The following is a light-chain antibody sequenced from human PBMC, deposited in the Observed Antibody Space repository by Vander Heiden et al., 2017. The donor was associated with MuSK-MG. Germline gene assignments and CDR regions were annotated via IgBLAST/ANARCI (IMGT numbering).Light chain of an antibody. CDR2: DAT. CDR3: QQYDNLLT. V-gene: IGKV1-33*01. CDR1: QDISHD. J-gene: IGKJ4*01. Sequence: DIQMTQSPSSLSASVGASVTIPSPASQDISHDLKWYQHKTGKDPQLLNFDATHLETGAASRSSGSGSGTDFTLTSSSLQPEDIVTYYWQQYDNLLTFGGGTKVEIK.